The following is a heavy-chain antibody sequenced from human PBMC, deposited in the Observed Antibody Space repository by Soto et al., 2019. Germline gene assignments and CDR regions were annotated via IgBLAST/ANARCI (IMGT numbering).Heavy chain of an antibody. CDR1: GYTFTSYA. CDR3: ARATYYYGSGTPNMDV. Sequence: ASVKVSCKASGYTFTSYAMHWVRQAPGQRLEWMGWINAGNGNTKYSQKFQGRVTITRDTSASTAYMELSSLRSEDTAVYYCARATYYYGSGTPNMDVWGKGTTVTV. D-gene: IGHD3-10*01. V-gene: IGHV1-3*01. J-gene: IGHJ6*03. CDR2: INAGNGNT.